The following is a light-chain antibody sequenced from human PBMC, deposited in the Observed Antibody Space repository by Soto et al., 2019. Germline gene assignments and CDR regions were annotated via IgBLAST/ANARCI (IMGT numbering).Light chain of an antibody. V-gene: IGLV1-47*02. CDR3: AAWDDSLRWV. Sequence: QSVLTKPPSASGTPGQRVTISCSGSSSNIGSNYVYWYQQLPGTAPKLLIYSNNQRPSGVPDLFSGSKSGTSASLAISGLRSEDEADYYCAAWDDSLRWVFGGGTKLTVL. CDR1: SSNIGSNY. CDR2: SNN. J-gene: IGLJ3*02.